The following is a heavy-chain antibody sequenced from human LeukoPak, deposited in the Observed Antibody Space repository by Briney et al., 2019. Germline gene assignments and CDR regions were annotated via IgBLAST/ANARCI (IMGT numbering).Heavy chain of an antibody. CDR2: ISYSGST. V-gene: IGHV4-59*01. Sequence: SETLSLTCTVSGGSISSYYWSWIRQPPGKGLEWIGYISYSGSTNYNPSLKSRVTIPVDTSKNQFSLKLSSVTAADTAVYYCARDSFDAYSSSWDQFDYWGQGTLVTVSS. D-gene: IGHD6-13*01. CDR1: GGSISSYY. CDR3: ARDSFDAYSSSWDQFDY. J-gene: IGHJ4*02.